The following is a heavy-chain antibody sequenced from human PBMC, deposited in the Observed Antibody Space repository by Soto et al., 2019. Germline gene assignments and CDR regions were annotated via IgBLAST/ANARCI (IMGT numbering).Heavy chain of an antibody. CDR1: GFTFHSYG. Sequence: VQMVESGGGVVQPGRSLRLSCTASGFTFHSYGFHWVRQAPGKGLEWVAVMSNDGNNKFYAESVKGRFTLSRDNSENTVFLQMNSLTSEDTAVYYCAREEVQLWLTWGQGTLVTVSS. CDR3: AREEVQLWLT. J-gene: IGHJ5*02. D-gene: IGHD5-18*01. CDR2: MSNDGNNK. V-gene: IGHV3-30-3*01.